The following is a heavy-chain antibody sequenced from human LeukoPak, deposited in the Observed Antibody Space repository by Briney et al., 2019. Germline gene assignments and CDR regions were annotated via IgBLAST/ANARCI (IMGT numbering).Heavy chain of an antibody. CDR2: IWYDGSNK. Sequence: GRSLRLSCSASGFTFRNSGMHWVRQAPGKGLEWVAIIWYDGSNKYYADSVKGRFTISRDNAKETVYLQMDRLRAEDSAVYYCAKDWGTTGTSGWLFDYWGQGTLVTVSS. CDR1: GFTFRNSG. J-gene: IGHJ4*02. D-gene: IGHD1-1*01. CDR3: AKDWGTTGTSGWLFDY. V-gene: IGHV3-33*06.